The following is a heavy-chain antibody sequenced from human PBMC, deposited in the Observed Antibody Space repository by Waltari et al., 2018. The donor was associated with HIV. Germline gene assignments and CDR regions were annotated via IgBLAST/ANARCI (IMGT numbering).Heavy chain of an antibody. CDR1: GGSFSGYY. D-gene: IGHD6-19*01. CDR3: ARDSAPGLAVDDDDGEFFYYGLDV. V-gene: IGHV4-34*01. Sequence: QVHLEQWGTGLLRPSETLSLTCAVYGGSFSGYYWSWIRQSPGRGLGWIGEVNHVGRTNYSPSLKGRGTVSVDTSKNQFSLTMRSVTAADTAVYYCARDSAPGLAVDDDDGEFFYYGLDVWGQGTTVTVSS. CDR2: VNHVGRT. J-gene: IGHJ6*01.